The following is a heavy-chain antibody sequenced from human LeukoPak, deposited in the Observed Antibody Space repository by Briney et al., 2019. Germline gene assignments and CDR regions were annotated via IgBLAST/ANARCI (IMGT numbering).Heavy chain of an antibody. Sequence: SETLSLTCRVSGGSISNYYWSWMRQPPGKGLEWIGYIYTSGGTNYNPSLKSRVTISVDTSKNQFSLKLDSVTAADTAVYYCTRQRHADIVGTTVFDYWGQGTLVTVSS. CDR3: TRQRHADIVGTTVFDY. CDR1: GGSISNYY. CDR2: IYTSGGT. J-gene: IGHJ4*02. D-gene: IGHD1-1*01. V-gene: IGHV4-4*09.